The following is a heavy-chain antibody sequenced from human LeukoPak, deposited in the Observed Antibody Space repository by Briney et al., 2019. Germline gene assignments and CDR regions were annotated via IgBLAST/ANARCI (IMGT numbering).Heavy chain of an antibody. Sequence: GGSLRLSCAASGFTFDDYAMHWVRQAPGKGLEWVSGISWNSGSIGYADSVKGRFTISRDNAKNSLYLQMNSLRAEDTALCYCAKGTDSSGYYYFDYWGQGTLVTVSS. CDR1: GFTFDDYA. D-gene: IGHD3-22*01. CDR2: ISWNSGSI. V-gene: IGHV3-9*01. CDR3: AKGTDSSGYYYFDY. J-gene: IGHJ4*02.